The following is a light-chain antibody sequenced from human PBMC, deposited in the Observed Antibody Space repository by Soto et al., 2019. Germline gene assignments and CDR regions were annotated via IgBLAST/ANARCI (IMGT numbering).Light chain of an antibody. CDR3: QQSYSTPRT. V-gene: IGKV1-39*01. J-gene: IGKJ4*01. Sequence: IQLTQSPSSLSASVGDRVTVTCRASRGISSFLAWYQLKPGKAPKLLIYTASSLQSGVPSRFSGSGSGTDFTLTISSLQPEDFATYYCQQSYSTPRTFGGGTKVEIK. CDR1: RGISSF. CDR2: TAS.